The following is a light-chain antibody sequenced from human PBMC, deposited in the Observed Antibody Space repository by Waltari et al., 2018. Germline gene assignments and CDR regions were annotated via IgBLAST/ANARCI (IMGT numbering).Light chain of an antibody. J-gene: IGKJ3*01. CDR3: MQALQTSFT. V-gene: IGKV2-28*01. Sequence: DIVMTQSPLSLPVTPGEPASTSCRFSQSLLHSNGYNYLDWYLPKPGQSPQLLIYLGSNRASGVPDRFSGSGSGTDFTLKISRVEAEDVGVYYCMQALQTSFTFGPGTKVDIK. CDR1: QSLLHSNGYNY. CDR2: LGS.